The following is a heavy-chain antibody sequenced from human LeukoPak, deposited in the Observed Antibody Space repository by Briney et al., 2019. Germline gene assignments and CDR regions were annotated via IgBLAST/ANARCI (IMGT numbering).Heavy chain of an antibody. J-gene: IGHJ5*02. CDR1: GYTFTGYY. CDR2: INPNSGGT. D-gene: IGHD2-21*02. CDR3: ARDGAIGGNSGWFDP. Sequence: GASVKVSCKASGYTFTGYYMHWVRQAPGQGLEWMGWINPNSGGTNYAQKFQGRVTMTRDTPISTAYMELSRLRSDDTAVYYCARDGAIGGNSGWFDPWGQGTLVTVSS. V-gene: IGHV1-2*02.